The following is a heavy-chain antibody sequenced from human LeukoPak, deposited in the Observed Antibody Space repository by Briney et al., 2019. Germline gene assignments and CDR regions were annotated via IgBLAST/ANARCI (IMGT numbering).Heavy chain of an antibody. V-gene: IGHV1-69*13. CDR3: ARESKFSSPSCQFDY. D-gene: IGHD2-2*01. CDR2: IIPIFGTA. J-gene: IGHJ4*02. CDR1: GGTFSSYA. Sequence: GASVKVSCKASGGTFSSYAISWVRQAPGQGLEWMGGIIPIFGTASYARKFQGRVTITADESTSTAYMELSSLRSEDTAVYYCARESKFSSPSCQFDYGAQGTLVTVSS.